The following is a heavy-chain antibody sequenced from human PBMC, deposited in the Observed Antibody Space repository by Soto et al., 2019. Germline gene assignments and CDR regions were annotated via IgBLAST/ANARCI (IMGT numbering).Heavy chain of an antibody. V-gene: IGHV3-21*01. CDR3: AREDSIIIPAVSDF. Sequence: PGGSLRLSCAASGFTFSSFAISWVRQAPGKGLEXVSXXSXXDXTXXXDXXXGRFAISRDNAKSSVSLQMNTLRVEDTAVYYCAREDSIIIPAVSDFWGQGTLVTVSS. CDR2: XSXXDXT. CDR1: GFTFSSFA. J-gene: IGHJ4*02. D-gene: IGHD2-2*01.